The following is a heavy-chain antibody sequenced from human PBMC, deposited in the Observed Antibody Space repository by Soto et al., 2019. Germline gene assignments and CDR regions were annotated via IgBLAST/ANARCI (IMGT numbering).Heavy chain of an antibody. D-gene: IGHD2-2*01. CDR2: IWYDGSNK. Sequence: PGGYLRHSGAGAGFVFSSCGLHWVRQAPGKGLEWVAVIWYDGSNKYYADSVKGRFTISRDNSKNTLYLQMNSLRAEDTAVYYCARAHLVGQRTSPWDRYYYYGMDVWCQGTTVTVSS. V-gene: IGHV3-33*01. CDR1: GFVFSSCG. CDR3: ARAHLVGQRTSPWDRYYYYGMDV. J-gene: IGHJ6*02.